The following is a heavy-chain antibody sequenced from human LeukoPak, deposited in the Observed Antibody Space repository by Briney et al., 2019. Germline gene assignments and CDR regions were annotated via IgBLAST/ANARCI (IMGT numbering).Heavy chain of an antibody. D-gene: IGHD5-18*01. Sequence: SETLSLTCTVSGGSISSSSYYWGWIRQPPGKGLEWIGYIYYSGSTNYNPSLKSRVTISVDTSKNQFSLKLSSVTAADTAVYYCARVGPSVVDTGTKFDYWGQGTLVTVSS. CDR3: ARVGPSVVDTGTKFDY. CDR1: GGSISSSSYY. V-gene: IGHV4-61*05. CDR2: IYYSGST. J-gene: IGHJ4*02.